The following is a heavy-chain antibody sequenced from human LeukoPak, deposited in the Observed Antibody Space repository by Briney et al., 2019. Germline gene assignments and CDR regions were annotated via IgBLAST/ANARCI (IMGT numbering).Heavy chain of an antibody. J-gene: IGHJ6*04. CDR2: IIPIFGTA. V-gene: IGHV1-69*05. CDR1: GGTFSSYA. D-gene: IGHD3-3*01. CDR3: ALPYYYFWSGYSSMDV. Sequence: SVKVSCKASGGTFSSYAISWVRQAPGQGLEWMGRIIPIFGTANYAQKFQGRVTITTDESTSTAYMELSSLRSEDTAVYYCALPYYYFWSGYSSMDVGGKGTTVTVSS.